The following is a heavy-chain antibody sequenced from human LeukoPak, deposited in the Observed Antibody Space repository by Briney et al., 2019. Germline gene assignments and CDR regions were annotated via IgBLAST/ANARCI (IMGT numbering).Heavy chain of an antibody. Sequence: ASVKVSCKASGYTFTGYYMHWVRQAPGQGLEWMVWINPNSGGTNYAQKFQGRVTMTRDTSISTAYMELSRLRSDDTAVYYCARANMVRGVGLFSDRNWFDPWGQGTLVTVSS. V-gene: IGHV1-2*02. CDR3: ARANMVRGVGLFSDRNWFDP. CDR1: GYTFTGYY. CDR2: INPNSGGT. D-gene: IGHD3-10*01. J-gene: IGHJ5*02.